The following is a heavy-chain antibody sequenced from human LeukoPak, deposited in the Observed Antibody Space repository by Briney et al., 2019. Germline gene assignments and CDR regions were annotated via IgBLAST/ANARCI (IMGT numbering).Heavy chain of an antibody. D-gene: IGHD4-23*01. CDR2: ISGRGGVT. J-gene: IGHJ4*02. V-gene: IGHV3-23*01. Sequence: PGGSLRLSCAASGFMFSAAAMTWVRQAPGKGLDWVSDISGRGGVTHYADSVKGRFTISRDNSKSALYLQMHRLKAEDTALYFCAKLRNTVLSPADFWGQGALVTVSS. CDR1: GFMFSAAA. CDR3: AKLRNTVLSPADF.